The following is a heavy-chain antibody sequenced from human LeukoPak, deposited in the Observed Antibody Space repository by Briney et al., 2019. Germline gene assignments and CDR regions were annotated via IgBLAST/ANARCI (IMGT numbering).Heavy chain of an antibody. V-gene: IGHV4-39*01. CDR1: GGSISSSSYY. J-gene: IGHJ3*02. D-gene: IGHD7-27*01. Sequence: SETLSLTCTVSGGSISSSSYYWGWIRQPPGKGLEWIGSIYYSGSTYYNPSLKSRVTISVDTSKNQFSLKLSSVTAADTAVYYCARQPIHEKGHAGNWGQPGVDAFDIWGQGTMVTVSS. CDR3: ARQPIHEKGHAGNWGQPGVDAFDI. CDR2: IYYSGST.